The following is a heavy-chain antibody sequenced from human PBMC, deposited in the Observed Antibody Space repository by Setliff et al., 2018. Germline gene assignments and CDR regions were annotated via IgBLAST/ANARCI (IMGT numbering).Heavy chain of an antibody. CDR2: IYYSGNI. D-gene: IGHD3-10*01. V-gene: IGHV4-39*01. CDR3: AKVPITKVYFYMDV. J-gene: IGHJ6*03. Sequence: PSETLSLTCTVSGGSISSDSYYWGWIRQPPGKGLEWIGSIYYSGNIYYNPSLKSRVTMSVDTSKNQFSLKLRSVTAADTTVYYCAKVPITKVYFYMDVWGKGTTVTVSS. CDR1: GGSISSDSYY.